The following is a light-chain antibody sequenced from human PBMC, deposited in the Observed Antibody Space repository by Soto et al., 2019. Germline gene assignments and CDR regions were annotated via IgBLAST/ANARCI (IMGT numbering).Light chain of an antibody. CDR2: DAS. V-gene: IGKV3-11*01. CDR3: QQRSNWPRTWT. Sequence: EVVLTQSPATLSLSPGERATLSCRASQSVSSSYLAWYQQKPGQAPRLLIYDASNRATGIPARFSGSGSGTDFTLTISSLEPEDFAVYYCQQRSNWPRTWTFGQGTKVDIK. CDR1: QSVSSSY. J-gene: IGKJ1*01.